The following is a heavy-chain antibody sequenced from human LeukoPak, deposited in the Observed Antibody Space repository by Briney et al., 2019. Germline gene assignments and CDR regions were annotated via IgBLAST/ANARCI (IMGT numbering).Heavy chain of an antibody. J-gene: IGHJ4*02. D-gene: IGHD6-19*01. CDR1: GGSISSYY. Sequence: SETLSLTCIVSGGSISSYYWSWIRQPPGKGLEWIGYIYYSGSTNYNPSLKSRVTISVDTSKNQFSLKLSTVTAADTAVYYCARDRSSGWVVFDYWGQGTLVTVSS. V-gene: IGHV4-59*01. CDR2: IYYSGST. CDR3: ARDRSSGWVVFDY.